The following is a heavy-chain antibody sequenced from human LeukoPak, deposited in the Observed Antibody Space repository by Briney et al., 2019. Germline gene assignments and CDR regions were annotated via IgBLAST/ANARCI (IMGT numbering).Heavy chain of an antibody. CDR1: GYTFTSYY. CDR3: ATEEAVAGISLTLPT. CDR2: FDPEDGET. D-gene: IGHD6-19*01. Sequence: ASVKVSCKASGYTFTSYYMHWVRQAPGQGLEWMGGFDPEDGETIYAQKFQGRVTMTEDTSTDTAYMELSSLRSEDTAVYYCATEEAVAGISLTLPTWGQGTLVTVSS. J-gene: IGHJ5*02. V-gene: IGHV1-24*01.